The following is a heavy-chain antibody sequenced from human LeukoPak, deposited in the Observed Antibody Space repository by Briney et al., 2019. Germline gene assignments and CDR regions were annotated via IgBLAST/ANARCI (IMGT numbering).Heavy chain of an antibody. CDR3: ARQGVGATDC. CDR1: GGSISSSTYY. D-gene: IGHD1-26*01. Sequence: PSETLSLTCTVSGGSISSSTYYWAWIRQSPGTGLEWIGSITYSGSTYYNPSLESRVTISVDTSKNQFSLRLISVTAVDTAVYYCARQGVGATDCWGQGTPVTVSS. CDR2: ITYSGST. V-gene: IGHV4-39*01. J-gene: IGHJ4*02.